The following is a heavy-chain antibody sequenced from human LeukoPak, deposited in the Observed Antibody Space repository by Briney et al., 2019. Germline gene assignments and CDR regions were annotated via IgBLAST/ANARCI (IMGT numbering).Heavy chain of an antibody. CDR2: ISTSGGST. D-gene: IGHD1-26*01. CDR3: AKEPYSGSQLLDY. Sequence: GGSLRLSCVGSGFTFSSHAMSWVRQAPGKGLEWVSAISTSGGSTYYADSVKGRFTISRDNSKNTLYLQMNSLRAEDTAVYYCAKEPYSGSQLLDYWGQGTLVTVSS. CDR1: GFTFSSHA. V-gene: IGHV3-23*01. J-gene: IGHJ4*02.